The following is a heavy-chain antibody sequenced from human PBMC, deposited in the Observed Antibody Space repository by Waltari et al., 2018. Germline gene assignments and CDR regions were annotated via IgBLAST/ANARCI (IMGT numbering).Heavy chain of an antibody. Sequence: QVQLQESGPGLVKPSETLSLTCAVSGYSISSGYYWGWIRQPPGKGLEWIGSIYHSGSTCYNPVLKSLVTISVDTSKNQFALKLSYVTAADTAVYYCARGRTVPGAKYYFDSWGQGTLVTVAS. CDR2: IYHSGST. V-gene: IGHV4-38-2*01. CDR3: ARGRTVPGAKYYFDS. D-gene: IGHD1-26*01. J-gene: IGHJ4*02. CDR1: GYSISSGYY.